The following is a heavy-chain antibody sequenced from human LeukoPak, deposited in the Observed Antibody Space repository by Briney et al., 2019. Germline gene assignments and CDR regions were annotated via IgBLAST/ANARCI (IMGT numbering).Heavy chain of an antibody. J-gene: IGHJ6*03. CDR2: IRHDGSNK. CDR3: AKGGGYEAQYYYYYLDV. D-gene: IGHD5-12*01. V-gene: IGHV3-30*02. Sequence: GGSLRLSCAASGFTFISYGMHWVRQAPGKGLEGVAFIRHDGSNKYYADSVKGRFTISRDNSKNTLYLQMKSLRAEDTAVYYCAKGGGYEAQYYYYYLDVWGKGTTVTISS. CDR1: GFTFISYG.